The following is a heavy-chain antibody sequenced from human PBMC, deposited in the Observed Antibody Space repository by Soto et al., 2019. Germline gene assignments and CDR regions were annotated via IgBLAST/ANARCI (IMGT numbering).Heavy chain of an antibody. CDR2: INPDGSEK. Sequence: EVQLVESGGGLVQPGGSLRLSCAASGFSFSSKWMTWVRQAPGKGLEWVANINPDGSEKQYVDSVRGRFTISRDNAKNSLYLQMNRLRAEDTAVYFCAYSSAYACFFDPWGQGNLVTVSS. D-gene: IGHD3-22*01. CDR1: GFSFSSKW. J-gene: IGHJ5*02. CDR3: AYSSAYACFFDP. V-gene: IGHV3-7*01.